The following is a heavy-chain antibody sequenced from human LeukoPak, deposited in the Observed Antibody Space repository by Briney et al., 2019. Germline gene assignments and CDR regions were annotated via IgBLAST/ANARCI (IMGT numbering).Heavy chain of an antibody. CDR1: GFTFDDYA. Sequence: GGSLRLSCAASGFTFDDYAMHWVRPAPGKGLEWVSGISWNSGSIRYADSVKGRFTISRDNAKNSLYLQMNSLRAEDTALYYCAKDISFRIAVAGIDYWGQGTLVTVSS. J-gene: IGHJ4*02. D-gene: IGHD6-19*01. CDR2: ISWNSGSI. V-gene: IGHV3-9*01. CDR3: AKDISFRIAVAGIDY.